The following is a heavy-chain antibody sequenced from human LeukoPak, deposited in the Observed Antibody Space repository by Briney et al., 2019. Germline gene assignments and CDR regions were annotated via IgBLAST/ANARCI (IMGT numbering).Heavy chain of an antibody. J-gene: IGHJ6*03. CDR3: ARHSFYYYYYIDV. CDR1: GGSISSSAYY. V-gene: IGHV4-39*01. Sequence: SETLSLTCTVFGGSISSSAYYWGWIRQSPGKGLEWIGDVYYSGSTFYNPSLMSRVTISAGTSMNQFSLKLSSVTAADTAVYYCARHSFYYYYYIDVWGKGTTVIVSS. CDR2: VYYSGST.